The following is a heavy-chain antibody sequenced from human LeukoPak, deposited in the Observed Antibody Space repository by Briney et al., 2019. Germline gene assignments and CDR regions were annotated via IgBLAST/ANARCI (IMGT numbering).Heavy chain of an antibody. V-gene: IGHV3-30-3*01. Sequence: GGSLRLSCAASGFTFSSYAMHWVRQAPGKGLEWVAVISYDGSNKYYADSVKGRFTISRDNAKNTLYLQMSSLRAEDTAVYYCARGKNGDSLFDYWGQGTLVTVSS. D-gene: IGHD4-17*01. CDR1: GFTFSSYA. CDR2: ISYDGSNK. CDR3: ARGKNGDSLFDY. J-gene: IGHJ4*02.